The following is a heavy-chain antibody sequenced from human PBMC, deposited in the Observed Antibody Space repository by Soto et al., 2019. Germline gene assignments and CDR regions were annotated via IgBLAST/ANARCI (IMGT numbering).Heavy chain of an antibody. V-gene: IGHV3-74*01. Sequence: GSLVLACPASGFTFNSHWRHWVRQAPGKGLVWVSRIYFDGITTNYADSVKGRLTVSRDNAKNTVYLHVNTLRDEDTAVYYCARGGAMGVDYWGQGTLVTVSS. CDR2: IYFDGITT. CDR3: ARGGAMGVDY. J-gene: IGHJ4*02. D-gene: IGHD1-26*01. CDR1: GFTFNSHW.